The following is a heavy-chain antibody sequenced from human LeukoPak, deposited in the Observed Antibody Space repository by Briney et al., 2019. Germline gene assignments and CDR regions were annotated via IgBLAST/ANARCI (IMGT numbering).Heavy chain of an antibody. CDR2: ISYDGSNK. Sequence: GGSLRLSCAASGFTFSSYWMSWVRQAPGKGLEWVAVISYDGSNKYYADSVKGRFTISRDNSKNTLYLQMNSLRAEDTAVYYCANYGDYTSNFDYWGQGTLVTVSS. D-gene: IGHD4-17*01. J-gene: IGHJ4*02. CDR3: ANYGDYTSNFDY. CDR1: GFTFSSYW. V-gene: IGHV3-30*18.